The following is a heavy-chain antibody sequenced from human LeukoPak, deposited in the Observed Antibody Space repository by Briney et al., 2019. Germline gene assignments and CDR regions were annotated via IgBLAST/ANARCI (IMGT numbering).Heavy chain of an antibody. V-gene: IGHV1-18*01. Sequence: ASVKVSCKASGYTFTSYGISWVRQAPGQGLEWMGWISAYNGNTNYAQKLQGRVTMTTDTSTSTAYMELRSLRSDDTAVYYCARVAAIVVVPAANSCGMDVWGQGTTVTVSS. CDR1: GYTFTSYG. D-gene: IGHD2-2*01. CDR3: ARVAAIVVVPAANSCGMDV. CDR2: ISAYNGNT. J-gene: IGHJ6*02.